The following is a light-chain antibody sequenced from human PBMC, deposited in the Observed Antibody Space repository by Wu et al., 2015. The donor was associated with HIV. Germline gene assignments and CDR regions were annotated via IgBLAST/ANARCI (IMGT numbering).Light chain of an antibody. V-gene: IGKV3-15*01. CDR1: QSISNN. J-gene: IGKJ1*01. Sequence: EIVMTQSPATLSVSPGERATLSCRASQSISNNLAWYQQKPGQAPRLLFYGTSTRATGIPARFSGSGSGTEFTLTISSLEPEDFAVYYCQQRSNWPWTFGQGTKVEIK. CDR2: GTS. CDR3: QQRSNWPWT.